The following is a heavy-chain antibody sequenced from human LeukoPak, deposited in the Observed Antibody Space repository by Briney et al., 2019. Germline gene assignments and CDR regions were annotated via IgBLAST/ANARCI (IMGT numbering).Heavy chain of an antibody. CDR2: IQSKTDGGTT. CDR1: GFTFSDTW. V-gene: IGHV3-15*01. D-gene: IGHD6-6*01. CDR3: TTWSSQFDY. Sequence: PGGSLRLSCAASGFTFSDTWMTWVRQAPGKGLACVGFIQSKTDGGTTDSATPVKGRFTVSRDDSKNTLYLQMNSLKTEDTAVYYCTTWSSQFDYWGQGTLVTVSS. J-gene: IGHJ4*02.